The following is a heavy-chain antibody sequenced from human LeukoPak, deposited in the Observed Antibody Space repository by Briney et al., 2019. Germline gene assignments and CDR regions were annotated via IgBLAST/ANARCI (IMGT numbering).Heavy chain of an antibody. V-gene: IGHV3-33*01. D-gene: IGHD3-10*01. CDR2: IWYDGNTK. Sequence: GGTLTLSCAASRFTFYTYGRHWVRQAPGKGLEGVADIWYDGNTKEYEDSVKGRFTISRDNSKNTLYLQMKSLRDEDTAVYYCARDKPSGNYLFDYWGQGTLVTVSS. J-gene: IGHJ4*02. CDR3: ARDKPSGNYLFDY. CDR1: RFTFYTYG.